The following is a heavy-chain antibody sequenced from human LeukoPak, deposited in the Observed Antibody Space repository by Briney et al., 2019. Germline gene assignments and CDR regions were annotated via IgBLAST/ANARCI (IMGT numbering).Heavy chain of an antibody. CDR1: GFTFSSYS. CDR2: ISSSSSTI. Sequence: PGGSLRLSCAASGFTFSSYSVNWVRQAPGKGLEWVSYISSSSSTIYYADSVKGRFTISRDNAKNSLYLQMNSLRAEDTAVYYCASGQWNYDFWSGYHYYFDYWGQGTLVTVSS. J-gene: IGHJ4*02. CDR3: ASGQWNYDFWSGYHYYFDY. V-gene: IGHV3-48*04. D-gene: IGHD3-3*01.